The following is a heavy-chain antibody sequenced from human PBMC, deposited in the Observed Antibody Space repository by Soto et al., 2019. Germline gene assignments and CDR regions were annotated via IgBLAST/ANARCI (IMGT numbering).Heavy chain of an antibody. CDR2: IDPSDSYT. D-gene: IGHD5-12*01. Sequence: PXESLKVSWQCSGNTFTGHLSSLVLQMPGKGLEWMGRIDPSDSYTDYSPTVQGHVTMSADKSINTAYLQWSSLQASDTAVYYCTRHTGYDSSLDYWGQGTLVTVSS. V-gene: IGHV5-10-1*01. CDR1: GNTFTGHL. J-gene: IGHJ4*02. CDR3: TRHTGYDSSLDY.